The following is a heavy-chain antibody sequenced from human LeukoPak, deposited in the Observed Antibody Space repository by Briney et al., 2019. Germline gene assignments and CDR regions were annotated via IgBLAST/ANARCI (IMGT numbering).Heavy chain of an antibody. CDR2: ISSSSSYI. V-gene: IGHV3-21*01. J-gene: IGHJ4*02. Sequence: PGGSLRLSCAASGFTFSSYSMNWVRQAPGKGLEWVSSISSSSSYIYYADSVKGRFTISRDNAKNSLYLQMNSLRADDTAVYYCGREVPGGATILDYWGQGTLVTVSS. D-gene: IGHD1-26*01. CDR1: GFTFSSYS. CDR3: GREVPGGATILDY.